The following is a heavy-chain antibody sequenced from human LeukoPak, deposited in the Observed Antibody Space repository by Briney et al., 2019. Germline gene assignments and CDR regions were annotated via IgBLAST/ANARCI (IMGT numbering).Heavy chain of an antibody. V-gene: IGHV3-74*01. J-gene: IGHJ2*01. CDR1: GFTFSGYW. D-gene: IGHD4-17*01. CDR3: ARDTGWYFDL. CDR2: ITGDGSST. Sequence: GGSLRLSCAASGFTFSGYWMHWVRQVPGKGLVWVSRITGDGSSTTYSDSVKGRFTISRDNAKNTVFLQMISLRAEDTAVYYCARDTGWYFDLWGRGTLVTVSS.